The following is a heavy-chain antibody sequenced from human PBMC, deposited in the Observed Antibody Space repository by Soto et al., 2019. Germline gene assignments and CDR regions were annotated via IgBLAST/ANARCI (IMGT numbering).Heavy chain of an antibody. CDR1: GGTFSSYA. D-gene: IGHD3-22*01. CDR3: ARDRFYHDSSYHYYGMDV. J-gene: IGHJ6*02. CDR2: IIPIFGTA. V-gene: IGHV1-69*13. Sequence: GASVKVSCKASGGTFSSYAISWVRQAPGQGLEWMGGIIPIFGTANYAQKFQGRVTITADESTSTAYMELSSLRSEDTAVYYCARDRFYHDSSYHYYGMDVWGQGTTVTVSS.